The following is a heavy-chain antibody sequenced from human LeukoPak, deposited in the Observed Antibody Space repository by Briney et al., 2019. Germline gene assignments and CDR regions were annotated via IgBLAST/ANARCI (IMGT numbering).Heavy chain of an antibody. Sequence: SETLSLTCTVSGSSISSYYWSCIRQPPGKGLEWIGYIYYSGSTNYNPSLKGRVTISVDTSKNQFSLKLSSVTAADTAVYYCAATARYFDYWGQGTLVTVSS. CDR1: GSSISSYY. J-gene: IGHJ4*02. CDR3: AATARYFDY. CDR2: IYYSGST. V-gene: IGHV4-59*01. D-gene: IGHD2-21*02.